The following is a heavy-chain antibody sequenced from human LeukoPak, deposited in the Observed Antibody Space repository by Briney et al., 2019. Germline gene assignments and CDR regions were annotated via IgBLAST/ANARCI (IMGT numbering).Heavy chain of an antibody. CDR2: IYYSGST. J-gene: IGHJ4*02. V-gene: IGHV4-59*04. D-gene: IGHD3-22*01. CDR1: GGSISSYY. Sequence: PSETLSLTCTVSGGSISSYYWSWIRQPPGKGLEWIGYIYYSGSTYYNPSLKSRVTISVDTSKNQFSLKLSSVTAADTAVYYCAKAIYYYDLSVDYWGQGTLVTVSS. CDR3: AKAIYYYDLSVDY.